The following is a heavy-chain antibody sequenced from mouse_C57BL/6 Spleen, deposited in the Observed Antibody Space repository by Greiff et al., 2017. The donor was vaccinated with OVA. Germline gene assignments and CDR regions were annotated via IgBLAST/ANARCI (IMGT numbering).Heavy chain of an antibody. D-gene: IGHD1-1*01. Sequence: VQLQQSGPELVKPGASVKLSCKASGYTFTSYDINWVKQRPGQGLEWIGWIYPRDGSTKYNEKFKGKATLTVDTSSGTAYMELHSLTSEDSAVYFCARSGYYGSSYVFDYWGQGTTLTVSS. CDR2: IYPRDGST. CDR3: ARSGYYGSSYVFDY. J-gene: IGHJ2*01. CDR1: GYTFTSYD. V-gene: IGHV1-85*01.